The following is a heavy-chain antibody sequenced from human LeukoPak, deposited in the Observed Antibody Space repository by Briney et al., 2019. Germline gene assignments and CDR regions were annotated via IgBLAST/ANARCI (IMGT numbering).Heavy chain of an antibody. CDR1: RFMFSDYI. CDR2: IDSDGSGT. Sequence: GGSLRLSCVASRFMFSDYIMNWVRQAPGKGLVWVSRIDSDGSGTSYADSVKGRFTISRDDVKNMLYLQMNSLRVEDTGLYYCSTVEHFWGQGTLVTVSS. J-gene: IGHJ4*02. V-gene: IGHV3-74*01. CDR3: STVEHF. D-gene: IGHD1/OR15-1a*01.